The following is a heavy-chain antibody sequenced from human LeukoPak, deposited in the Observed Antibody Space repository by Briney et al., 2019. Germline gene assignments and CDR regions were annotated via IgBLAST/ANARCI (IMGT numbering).Heavy chain of an antibody. V-gene: IGHV1-8*01. J-gene: IGHJ6*02. CDR1: GYTFTSYD. Sequence: GASVKVSCKASGYTFTSYDINWVRQATGQGLEWMGWMNPNSGNTGYAQKFQGRVTMTRYTSISTAYMELSSLRSEDTAVYYCARGDCSSTSCVNYYYHGMDVWGQGTTVTVSS. D-gene: IGHD2-2*01. CDR2: MNPNSGNT. CDR3: ARGDCSSTSCVNYYYHGMDV.